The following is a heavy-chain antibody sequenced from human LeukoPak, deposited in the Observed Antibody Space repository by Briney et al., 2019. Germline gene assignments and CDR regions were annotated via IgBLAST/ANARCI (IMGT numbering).Heavy chain of an antibody. CDR1: GFTFSSYG. CDR3: ASEYSYGPRGDY. D-gene: IGHD5-18*01. J-gene: IGHJ4*02. V-gene: IGHV3-21*01. Sequence: GGSLRLSCAASGFTFSSYGMNWVRQAPGKGLEWVSSISSSSSYIYYADSVKGRFTISRDNAKNSLYLQMNSLRAEDTAVYYCASEYSYGPRGDYWGQGTLVTVSS. CDR2: ISSSSSYI.